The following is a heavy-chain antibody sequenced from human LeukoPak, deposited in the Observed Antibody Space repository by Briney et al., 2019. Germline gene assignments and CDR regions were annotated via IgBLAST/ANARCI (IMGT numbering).Heavy chain of an antibody. D-gene: IGHD3-22*01. CDR2: IYYSGST. Sequence: SETLSLTCTVSGGSISSSSCYWGWIRQPPGKGLEWIGSIYYSGSTYYNPSLKSRVTISVDTSKNQFSLKLSSVTAADTAVYYCARTNYYDSSGYYYLDYWGQGTLVTVSS. V-gene: IGHV4-39*01. CDR1: GGSISSSSCY. J-gene: IGHJ4*02. CDR3: ARTNYYDSSGYYYLDY.